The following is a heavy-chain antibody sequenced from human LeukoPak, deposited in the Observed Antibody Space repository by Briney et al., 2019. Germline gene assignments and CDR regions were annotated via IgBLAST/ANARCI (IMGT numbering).Heavy chain of an antibody. Sequence: SETLSLTCAVSGGSNSGNYWSWIRQPPGKGLEWIGYIYYIGSTNYNPSLKSRVTMSVDTSKNQFSLKLNSVTAADTAVYYCARENYYGMKSGAKGPRSSSP. J-gene: IGHJ6*02. CDR2: IYYIGST. V-gene: IGHV4-59*01. CDR1: GGSNSGNY. CDR3: ARENYYGMKS.